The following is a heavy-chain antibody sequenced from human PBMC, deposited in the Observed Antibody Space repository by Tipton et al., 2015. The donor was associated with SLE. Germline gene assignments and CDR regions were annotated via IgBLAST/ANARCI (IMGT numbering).Heavy chain of an antibody. Sequence: QLVQSGPEVKKPGASVKVSCKASGYTFTSYAMHWVRQDPGQRLEWMGWTNAGNGNTKYSQKFQGRVTITRDTSASTAYMELSSLRSEDTAVYYCASGMTDYYYYMDVWGKGTTVTVSS. CDR3: ASGMTDYYYYMDV. D-gene: IGHD1-26*01. J-gene: IGHJ6*03. V-gene: IGHV1-3*01. CDR2: TNAGNGNT. CDR1: GYTFTSYA.